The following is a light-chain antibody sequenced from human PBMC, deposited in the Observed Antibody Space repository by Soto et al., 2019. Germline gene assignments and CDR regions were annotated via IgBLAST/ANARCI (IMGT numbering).Light chain of an antibody. V-gene: IGLV2-8*01. CDR1: SNDVGGHDF. CDR3: SSFVGGNTYV. J-gene: IGLJ1*01. Sequence: QSALTQPPSASGSPGQSVTISCTGTSNDVGGHDFVAWHQQHPGKRPRLMIYDVSKRPSGIPDRVSGSKSGYTAFLTVSGLQAEYEAEYYCSSFVGGNTYVFGPGTKLTVL. CDR2: DVS.